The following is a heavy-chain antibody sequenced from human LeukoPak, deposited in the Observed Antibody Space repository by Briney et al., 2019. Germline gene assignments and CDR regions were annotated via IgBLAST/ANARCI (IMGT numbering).Heavy chain of an antibody. CDR2: INPNSGGT. CDR1: GYTFTVYY. Sequence: GASVKVSCKASGYTFTVYYMHWVRQAPGQGLEWMGRINPNSGGTNYAQKFQGRVTMTRDTSISTAYMELSRLRSEDTAVYYCAITRQQLEFVFDYWGQGTLVTVSS. D-gene: IGHD6-13*01. V-gene: IGHV1-2*06. CDR3: AITRQQLEFVFDY. J-gene: IGHJ4*02.